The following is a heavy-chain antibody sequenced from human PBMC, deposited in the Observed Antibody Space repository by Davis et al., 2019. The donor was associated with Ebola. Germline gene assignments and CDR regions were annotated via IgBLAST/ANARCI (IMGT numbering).Heavy chain of an antibody. V-gene: IGHV3-30*18. CDR2: ISYDGSNK. CDR1: GFTFSSYG. Sequence: GESLKISCAASGFTFSSYGMHWVRQAPGKGLEWVAVISYDGSNKYYADSVKGRFTISRHNSKNTLYLQMNSLRAEDTAVYYCAKVKVEIYYYYGMDVWGQGTTVTVSS. D-gene: IGHD5-24*01. J-gene: IGHJ6*02. CDR3: AKVKVEIYYYYGMDV.